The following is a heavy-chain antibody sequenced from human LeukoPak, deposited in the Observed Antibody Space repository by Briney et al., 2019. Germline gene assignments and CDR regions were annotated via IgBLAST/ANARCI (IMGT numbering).Heavy chain of an antibody. CDR1: GGSFSGYY. J-gene: IGHJ4*02. D-gene: IGHD3-22*01. V-gene: IGHV4-34*01. CDR3: ARLPYYYDSSGYYRIFDY. Sequence: SETLSLTCAVYGGSFSGYYWSWFRQPPGKGLEWIGEINHSGSTNYNPSLKSRVTISVDTSKNQFSLKLSSVTAADTAVYYCARLPYYYDSSGYYRIFDYWGQGTLVTVSS. CDR2: INHSGST.